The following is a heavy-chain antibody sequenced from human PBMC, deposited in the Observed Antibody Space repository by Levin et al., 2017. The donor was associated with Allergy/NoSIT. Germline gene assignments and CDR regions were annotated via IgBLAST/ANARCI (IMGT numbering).Heavy chain of an antibody. Sequence: GESLKISCKASGYTFTSYAMHWVRQAPGQRLEWMGWINAGNGNTKYSQKFQGRVTITRDTSASTAYMELSSLRSEDTAVYYCARDRSTSSSWYWRYYYGMDGWGQGTTVTVSS. CDR2: INAGNGNT. CDR3: ARDRSTSSSWYWRYYYGMDG. CDR1: GYTFTSYA. V-gene: IGHV1-3*01. J-gene: IGHJ6*02. D-gene: IGHD6-13*01.